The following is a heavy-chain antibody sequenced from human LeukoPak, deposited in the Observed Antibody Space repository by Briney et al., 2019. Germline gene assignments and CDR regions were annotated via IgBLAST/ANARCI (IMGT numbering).Heavy chain of an antibody. V-gene: IGHV4-38-2*02. CDR2: MYYSGTT. D-gene: IGHD3-10*01. J-gene: IGHJ4*02. CDR1: GSSIFTYYY. Sequence: SETLSLTCTVFGSSIFTYYYWGWIRQPPGKGLEWIGSMYYSGTTYYSPSLKSRVTISMDTSKNQFSLKLSSVTAADTAVYFCARGTGFGEPIDYWGQGLLVTVSS. CDR3: ARGTGFGEPIDY.